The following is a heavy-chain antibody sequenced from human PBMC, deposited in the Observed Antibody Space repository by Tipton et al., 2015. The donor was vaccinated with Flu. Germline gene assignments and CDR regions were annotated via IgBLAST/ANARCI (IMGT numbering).Heavy chain of an antibody. V-gene: IGHV4-38-2*02. Sequence: TLSLTCAVSGYSISSGYYWGWIRQPPEKGLEWIGSIYHSGSTFYNPSLKSRVTISVDTSKNHFSLRLSSVTAADTAVYYCARDVAATPAAIRDWGQGTLVTVSS. J-gene: IGHJ4*02. CDR3: ARDVAATPAAIRD. CDR1: GYSISSGYY. CDR2: IYHSGST. D-gene: IGHD2-2*01.